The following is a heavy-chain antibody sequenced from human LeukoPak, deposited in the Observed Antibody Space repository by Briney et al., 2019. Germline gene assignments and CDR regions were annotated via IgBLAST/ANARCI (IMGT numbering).Heavy chain of an antibody. Sequence: ASVKVSCKASGYTFTGYYMHWVRQAPGQGLEWMGWINPNSGGTNYAQKFQGRVTMTRDTSTSTVYMELSSLRSEDTAVYYCARGVRERSTITMDVWGQGTTVTVSS. D-gene: IGHD5-12*01. CDR3: ARGVRERSTITMDV. J-gene: IGHJ6*02. CDR1: GYTFTGYY. CDR2: INPNSGGT. V-gene: IGHV1-2*02.